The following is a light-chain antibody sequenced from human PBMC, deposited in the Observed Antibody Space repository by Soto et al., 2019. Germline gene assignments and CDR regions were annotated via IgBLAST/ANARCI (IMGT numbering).Light chain of an antibody. Sequence: DIQMTQSPSTLSASVGDRVTITCRASQSISSWLAWYQQKPGKAPKLLINKASSLESGVPSRFSGSGSGTEFTLTISSLQPDDFATYYCQHFNSDPWTFGQGTKVEIK. CDR1: QSISSW. CDR2: KAS. J-gene: IGKJ1*01. CDR3: QHFNSDPWT. V-gene: IGKV1-5*03.